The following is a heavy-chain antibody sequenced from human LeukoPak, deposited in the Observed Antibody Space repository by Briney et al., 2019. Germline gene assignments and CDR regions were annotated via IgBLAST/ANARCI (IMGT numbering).Heavy chain of an antibody. V-gene: IGHV4-59*12. CDR1: GGSISSYY. CDR3: ANEAPTDYAFDI. CDR2: IYYSGST. Sequence: NPSETLSLTCTVSGGSISSYYWSWIRQPPGKGLEWIGYIYYSGSTNYNPSLKSRVTISVDTSKKQLSLRLSSVTAADTAVYYCANEAPTDYAFDIWGQGTMVTVS. J-gene: IGHJ3*02. D-gene: IGHD3/OR15-3a*01.